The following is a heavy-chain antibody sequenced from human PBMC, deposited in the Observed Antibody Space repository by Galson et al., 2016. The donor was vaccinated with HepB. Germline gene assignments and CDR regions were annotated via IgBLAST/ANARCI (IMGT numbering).Heavy chain of an antibody. CDR2: IWYDGSNK. CDR3: ARAQYYDFWSGYGPKDFYNGMDV. D-gene: IGHD3-3*01. Sequence: SLRLSCAASGFTFKNYGMHWVRQAPGKGLEWVALIWYDGSNKYSADSVKGRFTISRDNSNNTLYLQMNGLRAEDTAVYYCARAQYYDFWSGYGPKDFYNGMDVWGQGTTVTVSS. CDR1: GFTFKNYG. V-gene: IGHV3-33*01. J-gene: IGHJ6*02.